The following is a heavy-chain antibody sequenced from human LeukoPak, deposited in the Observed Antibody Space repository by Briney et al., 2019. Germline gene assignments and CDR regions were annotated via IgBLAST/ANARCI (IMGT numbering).Heavy chain of an antibody. CDR2: IDGGGGST. CDR1: GFAFSSYA. J-gene: IGHJ4*02. V-gene: IGHV3-23*01. CDR3: AKDFYDNSGSRYDY. Sequence: GGSLRLSCTASGFAFSSYAMSWVRQAPGVGLEWVSAIDGGGGSTWHADSVKGRFTISRDNSKNTLYMRMNSLRAEDTAVYYCAKDFYDNSGSRYDYWGQGTLVTVSS. D-gene: IGHD3-22*01.